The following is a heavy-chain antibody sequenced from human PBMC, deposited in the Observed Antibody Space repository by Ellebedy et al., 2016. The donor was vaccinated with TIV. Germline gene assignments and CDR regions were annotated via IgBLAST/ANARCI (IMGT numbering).Heavy chain of an antibody. CDR3: ARTYSSSWYNEFDGSSCAFDI. CDR1: GGSISSSSYY. J-gene: IGHJ3*02. Sequence: SETLSLTCTVSGGSISSSSYYWGWIRQPPGKGLEWIGSIYYSGSTYYNPSLKSRVTISVDTSKNQFSLKLSSLTAADTAVYYWARTYSSSWYNEFDGSSCAFDIWGQGTMVTVSS. D-gene: IGHD6-13*01. V-gene: IGHV4-39*07. CDR2: IYYSGST.